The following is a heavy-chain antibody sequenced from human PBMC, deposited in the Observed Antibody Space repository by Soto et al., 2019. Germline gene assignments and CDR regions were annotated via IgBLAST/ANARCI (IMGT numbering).Heavy chain of an antibody. D-gene: IGHD6-6*01. CDR3: ATGSARFDF. CDR2: VKSQMDGGTT. Sequence: EVQLVESGGGSAQPGGSVRLSCAASGFTFTDAWMNWVRQVPGEGLEWVGHVKSQMDGGTTDSAAALDGRVTISRDDSTNMVYLQLNRLRTDDTAVYYCATGSARFDFWGQGTLVTVSS. CDR1: GFTFTDAW. J-gene: IGHJ5*01. V-gene: IGHV3-15*01.